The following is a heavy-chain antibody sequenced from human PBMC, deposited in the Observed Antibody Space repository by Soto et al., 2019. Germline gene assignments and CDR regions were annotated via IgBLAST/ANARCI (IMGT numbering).Heavy chain of an antibody. CDR1: GFTFSRYW. CDR3: ARSGGEGFDY. CDR2: INTDGSST. V-gene: IGHV3-74*01. D-gene: IGHD2-15*01. Sequence: EVQLVESGGGLVQPGGSLRLSCAASGFTFSRYWMHWVRQVPGKGLVWVSHINTDGSSTAYADSVKGRFAISRDNAKNTRYLQMNSLRADDTAVYYCARSGGEGFDYWGQGTLVSVAS. J-gene: IGHJ4*02.